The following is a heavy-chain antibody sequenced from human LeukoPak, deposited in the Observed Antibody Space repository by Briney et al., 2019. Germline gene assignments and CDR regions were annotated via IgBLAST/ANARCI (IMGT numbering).Heavy chain of an antibody. Sequence: GRSLRLSCAASGFTFSNYAMHWVRQAPGKGLEWVSIISFDGSNKYYADSVKGRFTISRDNSKNTLYLQMNSLRAEDTAVYYCARDPYYDILTGYSALDYWGQGTLVTVSS. V-gene: IGHV3-30*03. CDR1: GFTFSNYA. CDR3: ARDPYYDILTGYSALDY. CDR2: ISFDGSNK. J-gene: IGHJ4*02. D-gene: IGHD3-9*01.